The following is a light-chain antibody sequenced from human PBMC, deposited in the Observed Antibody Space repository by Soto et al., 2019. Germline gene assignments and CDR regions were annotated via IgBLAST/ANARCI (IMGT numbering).Light chain of an antibody. J-gene: IGKJ5*01. CDR3: QQFNSYPL. Sequence: AIQLTQSPSSLSASVGDRVTITCRASQGFSSALAWYQQKPGKAPKLLIYDASSLESGVPSRFSGSGSGTDFTLTISSLQPEDFATYYCQQFNSYPLFGQGTRLEIK. CDR2: DAS. V-gene: IGKV1-13*02. CDR1: QGFSSA.